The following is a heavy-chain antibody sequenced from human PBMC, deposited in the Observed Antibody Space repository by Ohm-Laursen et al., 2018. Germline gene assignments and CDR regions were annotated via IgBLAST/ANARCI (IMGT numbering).Heavy chain of an antibody. D-gene: IGHD5-12*01. CDR1: GGSISSYY. CDR2: IYYSGST. Sequence: GTLSLTCSVSGGSISSYYWTWIRQPPGKGLEWIGYIYYSGSTNYNPSLKSRVTISVDTSKNQFSLKLSSVTATDTAVYYCAIHSGYDPIDYWGQGTLVTVSS. J-gene: IGHJ4*02. CDR3: AIHSGYDPIDY. V-gene: IGHV4-59*08.